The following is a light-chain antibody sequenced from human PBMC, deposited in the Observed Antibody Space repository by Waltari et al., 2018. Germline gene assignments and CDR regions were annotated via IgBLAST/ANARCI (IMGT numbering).Light chain of an antibody. CDR3: CSYAGLGTYV. V-gene: IGLV2-23*02. J-gene: IGLJ1*01. CDR2: EVN. Sequence: QSALTQPASVSGTPGQSITISCTGTTNDVGNYDLVPWYQQHPGKAPNLLLFEVNQRPSGVSSRFSGSKSGNTASLTISGLQADDEADFYCCSYAGLGTYVFGSGTKVTVL. CDR1: TNDVGNYDL.